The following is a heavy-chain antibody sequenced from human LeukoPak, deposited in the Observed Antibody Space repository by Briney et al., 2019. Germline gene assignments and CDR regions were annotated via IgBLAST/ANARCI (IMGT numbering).Heavy chain of an antibody. V-gene: IGHV4-59*01. CDR3: ARVPIVVVPAARGYYYYGMDV. Sequence: SETLSLTCTVSGGSISSYYWSWIRQPPGKGLEWIGYIYYSGSTNYNPSPKSRVTISVDTSKNQFSLKLSSVTAADTAVYYCARVPIVVVPAARGYYYYGMDVWGQGTTVTVSS. J-gene: IGHJ6*02. CDR2: IYYSGST. CDR1: GGSISSYY. D-gene: IGHD2-2*01.